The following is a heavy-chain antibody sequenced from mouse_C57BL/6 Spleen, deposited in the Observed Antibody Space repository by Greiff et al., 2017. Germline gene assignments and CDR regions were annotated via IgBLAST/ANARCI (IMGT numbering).Heavy chain of an antibody. Sequence: EVHLHHSVPYLVKPGASVKISCKASGYTFTDYYINLVKPSHGKSLDWIGDLNPNNGGTRYNQKFKGKATLTVDKSSSTAYMELRILTSEDSAVYYCARETAQVVYAMDYWGQGTSVTVSS. CDR2: LNPNNGGT. V-gene: IGHV1-26*01. J-gene: IGHJ4*01. D-gene: IGHD3-2*02. CDR1: GYTFTDYY. CDR3: ARETAQVVYAMDY.